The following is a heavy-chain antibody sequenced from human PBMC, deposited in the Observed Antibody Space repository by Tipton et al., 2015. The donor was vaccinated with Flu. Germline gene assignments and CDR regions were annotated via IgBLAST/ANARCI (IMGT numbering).Heavy chain of an antibody. D-gene: IGHD6-19*01. CDR1: GFTFSRYA. V-gene: IGHV3-23*01. CDR2: ISGGGAIT. J-gene: IGHJ4*02. CDR3: AKVIPELVAGLDY. Sequence: SLRLSCEASGFTFSRYAMSWVRQAPGKGLEWVSGISGGGAITYFADSVKGRFTISRDNSKNTLVLQMNSLRAEDTAVYYCAKVIPELVAGLDYWGKGTLVTVSS.